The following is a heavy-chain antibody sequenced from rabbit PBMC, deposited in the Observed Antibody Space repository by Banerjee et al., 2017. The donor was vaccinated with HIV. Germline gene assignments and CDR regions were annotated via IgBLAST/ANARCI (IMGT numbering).Heavy chain of an antibody. Sequence: QSLEESGGDLVKPGASLTLTCTASGFSFSSSYWICWVRQAPGKGLEWIGCIWTGSTDSTFYASWAKGRFTISRTSSTTVTLQVTSLTAADTATYFCARGDDSSGWGLYFWGPGTLVTVS. D-gene: IGHD4-1*01. CDR2: IWTGSTDST. CDR1: GFSFSSSYW. J-gene: IGHJ6*01. V-gene: IGHV1S40*01. CDR3: ARGDDSSGWGLYF.